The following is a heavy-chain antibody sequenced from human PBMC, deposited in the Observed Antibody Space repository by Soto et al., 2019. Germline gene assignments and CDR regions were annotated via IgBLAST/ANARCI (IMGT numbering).Heavy chain of an antibody. Sequence: PSETLSLTCTVSGGSISSYYWSWIRQPPGKGLAWIGIIYYSGTTTYHPSLKSRGNISVDTSKNQFSLNLNSVTVADTAVYFCARRHCTVDSCKFFDIWGQGTMVTVSS. CDR1: GGSISSYY. D-gene: IGHD2-15*01. CDR3: ARRHCTVDSCKFFDI. CDR2: IYYSGTT. V-gene: IGHV4-59*08. J-gene: IGHJ3*02.